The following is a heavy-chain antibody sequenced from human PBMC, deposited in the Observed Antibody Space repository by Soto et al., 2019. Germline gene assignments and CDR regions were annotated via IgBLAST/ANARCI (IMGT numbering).Heavy chain of an antibody. CDR3: ARNEWLRRWFDP. D-gene: IGHD3-3*01. CDR1: GGSFSGYY. J-gene: IGHJ5*02. V-gene: IGHV4-34*01. CDR2: INHSGST. Sequence: LSLTCAVYGGSFSGYYWSWIRQPPGKGLEWIGEINHSGSTNYNPSLKSRVTISVDTSKNQFSLKLSSVTAADTAVYYCARNEWLRRWFDPWGQGTLVTVSS.